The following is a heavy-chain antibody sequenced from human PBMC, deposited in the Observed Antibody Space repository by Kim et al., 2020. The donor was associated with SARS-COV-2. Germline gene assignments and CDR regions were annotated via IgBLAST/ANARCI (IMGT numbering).Heavy chain of an antibody. Sequence: YIYYADSVKGRFTISRDNAKNSLYLQMNSLRAEDTAVYYCARLIQQLLTLWGQGTLVTVSS. V-gene: IGHV3-21*01. J-gene: IGHJ4*02. D-gene: IGHD6-13*01. CDR2: YI. CDR3: ARLIQQLLTL.